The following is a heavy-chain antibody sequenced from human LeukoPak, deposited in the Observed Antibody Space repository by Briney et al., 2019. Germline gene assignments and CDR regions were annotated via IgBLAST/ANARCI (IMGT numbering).Heavy chain of an antibody. D-gene: IGHD2-2*01. J-gene: IGHJ5*02. CDR3: ARGGGRYCSSTSCLFSHRWFDP. CDR1: GGSISSGSYY. CDR2: IYTSGST. Sequence: SQTLSLTCTVSGGSISSGSYYWSWIRQPAGKGLEWIGRIYTSGSTNYNPSLKSRVTISVDTSKNQFSLKLSSVTAADTAVYYCARGGGRYCSSTSCLFSHRWFDPWGQGTLVTVSS. V-gene: IGHV4-61*02.